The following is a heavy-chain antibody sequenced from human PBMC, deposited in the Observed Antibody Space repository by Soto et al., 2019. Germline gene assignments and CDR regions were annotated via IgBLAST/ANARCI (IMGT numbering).Heavy chain of an antibody. Sequence: GGSLRLSCAASGFTFSSYAMSWVRQAPGKGLEWVSAISGSGGSTYYADSVKGRFTISRDNSKNTLYLQMNSLRAEDTAVYYCAKDSSGVLEWQSLFDYWGQGTLVTVSS. CDR2: ISGSGGST. CDR3: AKDSSGVLEWQSLFDY. CDR1: GFTFSSYA. D-gene: IGHD3-3*01. V-gene: IGHV3-23*01. J-gene: IGHJ4*02.